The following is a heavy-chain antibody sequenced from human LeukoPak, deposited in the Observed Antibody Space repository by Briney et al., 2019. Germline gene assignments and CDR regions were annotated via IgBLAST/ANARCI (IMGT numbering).Heavy chain of an antibody. J-gene: IGHJ4*02. CDR1: GYTFTSYY. V-gene: IGHV1-46*01. CDR2: INPSGGST. Sequence: GASVKVSCKASGYTFTSYYMHWVRQAPGQGLEWMGIINPSGGSTSYAQKFQGRVTMTRGTSTSTVYMELSSLRSEDTAVYYCARYGTYGGYVYYFDYWGQGTLVTVSS. CDR3: ARYGTYGGYVYYFDY. D-gene: IGHD5-12*01.